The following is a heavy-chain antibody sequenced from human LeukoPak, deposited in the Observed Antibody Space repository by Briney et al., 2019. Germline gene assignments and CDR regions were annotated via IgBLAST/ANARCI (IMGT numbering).Heavy chain of an antibody. V-gene: IGHV4-34*01. CDR1: GGSFSGYY. D-gene: IGHD6-19*01. Sequence: SETLSLTCAVYGGSFSGYYWSWIRQPPGKGLEWIGEINHSGSTNYNPSLKSRVTISVDTSKNQFSLKLSSVTAADTAVYYCAGRQWLVRVFHYYMDVWGKGTTVTISS. J-gene: IGHJ6*03. CDR2: INHSGST. CDR3: AGRQWLVRVFHYYMDV.